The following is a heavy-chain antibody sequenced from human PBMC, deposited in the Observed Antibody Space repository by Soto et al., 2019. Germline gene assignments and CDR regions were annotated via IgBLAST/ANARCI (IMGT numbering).Heavy chain of an antibody. CDR2: ISYDGSNK. D-gene: IGHD3-16*01. CDR1: GFTFSSYG. CDR3: AKELGGIRWWYYYGMDV. Sequence: QVQLVESGGGVVQPGRSLRLSCAASGFTFSSYGMHWVRQAPGKGLEWVAVISYDGSNKYYADSVKGRFTISRDNSKNTLYLQMNSLRAEDTDVYYCAKELGGIRWWYYYGMDVWGQGTTVTVSS. V-gene: IGHV3-30*18. J-gene: IGHJ6*02.